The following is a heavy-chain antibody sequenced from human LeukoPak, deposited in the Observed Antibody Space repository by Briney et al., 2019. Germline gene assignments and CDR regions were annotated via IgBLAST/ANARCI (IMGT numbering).Heavy chain of an antibody. CDR1: GFTFTSYS. D-gene: IGHD1-26*01. Sequence: GGSLRLSCAASGFTFTSYSMNWVRQAPGKGLEWVSTISGGGSTYYADSVKGRFTISRDNSKNTLYLQVNSLRAEDTAVYYCAKGGKWDVTPFDYWGQGTLVAVSS. V-gene: IGHV3-23*01. CDR2: ISGGGST. J-gene: IGHJ4*02. CDR3: AKGGKWDVTPFDY.